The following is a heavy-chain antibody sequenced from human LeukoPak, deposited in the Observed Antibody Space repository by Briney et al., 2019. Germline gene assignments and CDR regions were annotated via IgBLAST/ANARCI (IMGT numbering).Heavy chain of an antibody. CDR2: TDSGGST. CDR1: GLTVSSKY. V-gene: IGHV3-53*01. CDR3: ARAGWLAPVFDY. Sequence: GGSLRLSCAASGLTVSSKYMSWFRQAPGKGLEWVSVTDSGGSTYYADSVKGRFTISRDNSKNTLYLQMNSLRAEDTAVYYCARAGWLAPVFDYWGQGTLVTVSS. J-gene: IGHJ4*02. D-gene: IGHD6-19*01.